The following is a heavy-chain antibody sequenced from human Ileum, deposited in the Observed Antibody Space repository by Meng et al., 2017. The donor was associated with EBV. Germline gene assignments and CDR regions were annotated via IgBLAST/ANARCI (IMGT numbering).Heavy chain of an antibody. CDR1: GGYISSMSYY. V-gene: IGHV4-39*07. J-gene: IGHJ4*02. CDR3: ARGSTPAAGAY. D-gene: IGHD6-13*01. CDR2: MYSSGTT. Sequence: QVPLYEAGPGLVKPSDTLSLSCTVSGGYISSMSYYWGWIRQPPGKGLEWIGSMYSSGTTNYNPSLTSRVTISLDTSKNQFSLKLSSVTAADTAVYYCARGSTPAAGAYWGQGTLVTVFS.